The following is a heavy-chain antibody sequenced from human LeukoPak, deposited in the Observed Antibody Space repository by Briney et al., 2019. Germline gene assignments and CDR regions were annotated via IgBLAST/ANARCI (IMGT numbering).Heavy chain of an antibody. CDR2: IHYSGST. Sequence: SETLSLTCAVSGGSISSSSYYWSWIRQPPGKGLEWIGYIHYSGSTYYNPSLTGRVTISIDTSKNQLSLRLSSVTAADTAVYYCAREGSRDFWSGPVYYFDYWGQGTLVTVSS. D-gene: IGHD3-3*01. CDR1: GGSISSSSYY. J-gene: IGHJ4*02. CDR3: AREGSRDFWSGPVYYFDY. V-gene: IGHV4-61*01.